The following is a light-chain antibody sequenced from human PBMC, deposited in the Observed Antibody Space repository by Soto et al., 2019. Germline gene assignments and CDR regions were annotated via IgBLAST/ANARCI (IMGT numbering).Light chain of an antibody. J-gene: IGLJ1*01. CDR2: EVN. Sequence: QSALTQPPSASGSPGQSVTISCTGTGSDIGEYNYVSWYQQHPGKAPKLIIYEVNNRPSGVSNRFSGSKSGNTASLTISGLQAEDEADYYCSSYTSSSTLYVFGTGTKLTVL. CDR1: GSDIGEYNY. V-gene: IGLV2-14*01. CDR3: SSYTSSSTLYV.